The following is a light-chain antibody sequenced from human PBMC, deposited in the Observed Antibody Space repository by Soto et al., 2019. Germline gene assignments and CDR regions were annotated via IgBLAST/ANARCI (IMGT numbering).Light chain of an antibody. Sequence: QSVLRQPPSVSGAPGQRVTISCTGSSSNIGAGYDVHWYQQLPGTAPKLLIYGNSNRPSGVPDRFSGSKSGTSASLAITGLQAEDEADYYCQSYDSSPSGSVFGGGTKLTVL. CDR2: GNS. V-gene: IGLV1-40*01. CDR3: QSYDSSPSGSV. J-gene: IGLJ3*02. CDR1: SSNIGAGYD.